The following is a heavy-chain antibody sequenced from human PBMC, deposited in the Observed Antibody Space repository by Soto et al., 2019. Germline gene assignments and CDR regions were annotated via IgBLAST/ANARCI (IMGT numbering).Heavy chain of an antibody. CDR2: IYYSGST. V-gene: IGHV4-31*03. CDR1: GGSISSGTYY. CDR3: ARDLYSHDAFDI. D-gene: IGHD1-26*01. J-gene: IGHJ3*02. Sequence: SETLSLTCTVSGGSISSGTYYWSWIRQHPGKGLEWIGYIYYSGSTYYNPSLKSRVTISIDTSKNQLSLKLNSVTAADTAVYYCARDLYSHDAFDIWGQGTMAPVS.